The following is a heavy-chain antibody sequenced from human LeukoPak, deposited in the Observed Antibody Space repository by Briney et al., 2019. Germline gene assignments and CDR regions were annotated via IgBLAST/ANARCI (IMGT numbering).Heavy chain of an antibody. CDR1: GFTFSNYG. CDR3: ARLPVSGGPYGMDV. CDR2: IYYSGST. V-gene: IGHV4-59*08. D-gene: IGHD3-16*01. J-gene: IGHJ6*02. Sequence: PGGSLRLSCAASGFTFSNYGMSWLRQPPGKGLEWIGYIYYSGSTNYNPSLRSRVTIPVDTSKNQFSLKLSSVTAADTAVYYCARLPVSGGPYGMDVWGQGTTVTVSS.